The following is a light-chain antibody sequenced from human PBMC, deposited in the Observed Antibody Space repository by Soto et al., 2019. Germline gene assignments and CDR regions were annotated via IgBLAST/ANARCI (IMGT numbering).Light chain of an antibody. Sequence: EIVMTQSPATLSLSPGERAALSCRASQSINSELAWYQQKPGQPPRLLIYVASTRATGVPARFTGSESGSEFPLTISGLQSEDFAVYYCQPGHNWPLTFGQGTRLEI. CDR2: VAS. CDR1: QSINSE. J-gene: IGKJ2*01. V-gene: IGKV3-15*01. CDR3: QPGHNWPLT.